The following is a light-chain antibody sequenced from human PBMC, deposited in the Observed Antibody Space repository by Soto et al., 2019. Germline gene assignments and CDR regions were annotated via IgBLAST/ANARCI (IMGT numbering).Light chain of an antibody. CDR2: GNN. CDR1: SSNIGAGFD. V-gene: IGLV1-40*01. CDR3: QSFDTSLGRSV. Sequence: QAVVTQPPSVSGAPGQRVTIPCTGTSSNIGAGFDVQWYQHLPGTAPKLLIYGNNHRPSGVPDRFSGSKSGTSASLAITGLQAEDEADYSCQSFDTSLGRSVFGGGTKLTVL. J-gene: IGLJ2*01.